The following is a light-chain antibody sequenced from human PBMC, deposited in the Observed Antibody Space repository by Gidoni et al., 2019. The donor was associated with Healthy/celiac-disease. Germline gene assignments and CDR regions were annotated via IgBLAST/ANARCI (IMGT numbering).Light chain of an antibody. CDR1: SSNIGAGYD. CDR3: QSYDSSLSAVV. J-gene: IGLJ2*01. CDR2: GNS. V-gene: IGLV1-40*01. Sequence: QSVLTQPTSVSGDPGQRVNISCTGSSSNIGAGYDVHWYQQLPGTAPKLLCYGNSHRPSGVPDRFSGSKSGTSASLAITWLQADDDAHYYCQSYDSSLSAVVFGGGTKLTVL.